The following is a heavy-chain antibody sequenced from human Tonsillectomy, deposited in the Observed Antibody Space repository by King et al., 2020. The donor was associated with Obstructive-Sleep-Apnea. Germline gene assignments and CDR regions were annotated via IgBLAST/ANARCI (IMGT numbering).Heavy chain of an antibody. D-gene: IGHD3/OR15-3a*01. J-gene: IGHJ4*02. V-gene: IGHV4-31*03. Sequence: QLPESGPGLVKPSQTLSLPCTVSGGSISSGGYYWSWIRQHPGKGLEWIGYIYYSGSTYYNPSLKSRVTVSVDTSKNQFFLRLTSATAADTAVYFCARGLGTGGDYWGQGTLVTVSS. CDR3: ARGLGTGGDY. CDR2: IYYSGST. CDR1: GGSISSGGYY.